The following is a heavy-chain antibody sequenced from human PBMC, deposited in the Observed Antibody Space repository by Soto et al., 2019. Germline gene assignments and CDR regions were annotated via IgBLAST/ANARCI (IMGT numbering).Heavy chain of an antibody. J-gene: IGHJ4*02. D-gene: IGHD3-10*01. CDR2: ISGSGGST. CDR1: GFTFSSYA. Sequence: HPGGSLRLSCAASGFTFSSYAMSWVRQAPGKGLEWVSAISGSGGSTYYADSVKGRFTISRDNSKNTLYLQMNSLRAEDTAVYYCAKDSTMVRGVPFDYWGQGTLVTVSS. CDR3: AKDSTMVRGVPFDY. V-gene: IGHV3-23*01.